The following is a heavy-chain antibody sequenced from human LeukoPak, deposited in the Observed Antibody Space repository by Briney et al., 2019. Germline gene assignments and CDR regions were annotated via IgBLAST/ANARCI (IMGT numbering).Heavy chain of an antibody. CDR2: IYPGDSDT. J-gene: IGHJ3*02. CDR1: GYSFTGYW. V-gene: IGHV5-51*01. Sequence: GESLKISCQGSGYSFTGYWIGWVRQMPGKGLEWMGIIYPGDSDTRYSPSFQGQVAISADKSISTAYLQWSSLKASDTAMYYCARVHDFWSGYPNAFDIWGQGTMVTVSS. D-gene: IGHD3-3*01. CDR3: ARVHDFWSGYPNAFDI.